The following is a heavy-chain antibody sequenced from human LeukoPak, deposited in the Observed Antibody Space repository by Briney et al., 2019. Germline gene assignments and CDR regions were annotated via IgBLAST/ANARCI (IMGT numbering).Heavy chain of an antibody. Sequence: SETLSLTCTVSGGSTSSTSYYWGWIRQSPGKGLEWIGSIYYGGITYYNQSLRSRVTVSIDTSKNQFSLHLSSVTAADTAVYYCARQAGHYGYYYDYWGQGTLVTVPS. D-gene: IGHD3-10*01. CDR1: GGSTSSTSYY. CDR2: IYYGGIT. J-gene: IGHJ4*02. V-gene: IGHV4-39*01. CDR3: ARQAGHYGYYYDY.